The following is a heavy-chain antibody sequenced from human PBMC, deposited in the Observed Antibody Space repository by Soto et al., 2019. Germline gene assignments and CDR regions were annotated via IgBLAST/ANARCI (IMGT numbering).Heavy chain of an antibody. J-gene: IGHJ4*02. V-gene: IGHV1-18*01. CDR3: ARDRSKVVVIVIAPYDY. CDR1: GYTFTSYG. CDR2: ISDYNGNT. D-gene: IGHD2-21*01. Sequence: ASVKVSCKASGYTFTSYGISWVRQAPGQGLEWMGWISDYNGNTNYAQKLQGRVTMTTDTSTSTAYMELRSLRSDDTAVYYCARDRSKVVVIVIAPYDYWGQGTLVTVSS.